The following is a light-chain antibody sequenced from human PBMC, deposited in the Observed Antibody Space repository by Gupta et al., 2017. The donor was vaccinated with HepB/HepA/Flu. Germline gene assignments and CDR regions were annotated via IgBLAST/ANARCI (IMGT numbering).Light chain of an antibody. CDR3: MQSISLPVT. CDR1: QSLLQTDGRTY. Sequence: DIVMTQTPPSLFVTPGQPASIPYKSSQSLLQTDGRTYLSWYLQKPGQPPQLLTYEVSNRFPGVPERFSGSGSGTDFTLTISRVEAEDVGVYYCMQSISLPVTFGQGTKVDIK. V-gene: IGKV2D-29*01. CDR2: EVS. J-gene: IGKJ1*01.